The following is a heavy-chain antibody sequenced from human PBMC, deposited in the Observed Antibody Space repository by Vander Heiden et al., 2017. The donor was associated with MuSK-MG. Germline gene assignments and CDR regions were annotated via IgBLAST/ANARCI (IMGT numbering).Heavy chain of an antibody. J-gene: IGHJ4*02. Sequence: EVQLVESGGGLVQPGGSLRLSCAASGFTFSSYAMSWVRQAPGKGLEWVSAISGSGGSTYYADSVKGRFTISRDNSKNTLYLQMNSLRAEDTAVYYCAKAGYYDILTGYLYYFDYWGQGTMVTVAS. CDR2: ISGSGGST. CDR1: GFTFSSYA. CDR3: AKAGYYDILTGYLYYFDY. D-gene: IGHD3-9*01. V-gene: IGHV3-23*04.